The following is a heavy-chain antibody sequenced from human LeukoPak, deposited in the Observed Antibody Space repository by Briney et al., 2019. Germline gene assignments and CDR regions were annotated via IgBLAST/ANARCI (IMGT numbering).Heavy chain of an antibody. CDR1: GGSFSGYY. D-gene: IGHD6-25*01. CDR2: INHSGST. Sequence: PSETLSLICAVYGGSFSGYYWSWIRQHPGKGLEWIGEINHSGSTNYNPSLKSRVTISVDTSKNQFSLKLSSVTAADTAVYYCARGEAAAAIDYWGQGTLVTVSS. CDR3: ARGEAAAAIDY. V-gene: IGHV4-34*01. J-gene: IGHJ4*02.